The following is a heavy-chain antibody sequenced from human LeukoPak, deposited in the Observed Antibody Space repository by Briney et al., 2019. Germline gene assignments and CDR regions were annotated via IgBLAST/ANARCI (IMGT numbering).Heavy chain of an antibody. Sequence: SGGSLRFSCAASGFTFSSFAMNWVRQAPGKGLEWVSIISGSGDTNPYTDSVRGRFTVSRDISKNTLYLQMKSLRAGDTAVYYCAKDKTYDDFWSGHDAFDIWGQGTMVTVSS. J-gene: IGHJ3*02. V-gene: IGHV3-23*01. CDR2: ISGSGDTN. D-gene: IGHD3-3*01. CDR3: AKDKTYDDFWSGHDAFDI. CDR1: GFTFSSFA.